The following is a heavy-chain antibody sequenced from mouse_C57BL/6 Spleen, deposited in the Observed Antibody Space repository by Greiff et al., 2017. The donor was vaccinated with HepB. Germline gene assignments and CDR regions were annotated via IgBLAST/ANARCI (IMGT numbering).Heavy chain of an antibody. D-gene: IGHD2-2*01. CDR1: GYTFTSYW. CDR2: IDPSDSYT. CDR3: ARWFRYFDV. J-gene: IGHJ1*03. Sequence: VQLQQPGAELVKPGASVKLSCKASGYTFTSYWMQWVKQRPGQGLEWIGEIDPSDSYTNYNQKFKGKATLTVDTSSSTAYMQLSSLTSEDSAVYYCARWFRYFDVWGTGTTVTVSS. V-gene: IGHV1-50*01.